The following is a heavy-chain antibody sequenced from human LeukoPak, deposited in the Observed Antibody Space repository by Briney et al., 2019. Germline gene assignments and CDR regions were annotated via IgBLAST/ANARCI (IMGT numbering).Heavy chain of an antibody. J-gene: IGHJ4*02. CDR2: MYYSGST. CDR3: ATTGDGWQQYYFDF. D-gene: IGHD2-21*01. Sequence: SETLSLTCTVSGGSISSTSHYWGWIRQPPGKGLDWIGSMYYSGSTYYNPSLKSRVTISIDTSKNQFSLKLSSVTAADTAVYYSATTGDGWQQYYFDFWGQGTLVTVSS. V-gene: IGHV4-39*01. CDR1: GGSISSTSHY.